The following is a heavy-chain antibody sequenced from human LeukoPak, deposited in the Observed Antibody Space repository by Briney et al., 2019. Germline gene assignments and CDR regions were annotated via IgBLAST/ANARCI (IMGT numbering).Heavy chain of an antibody. Sequence: SQTLSLTCAISGDTVSSNSAAWNWIRQSPSRGLEWLGRTYYRAKWYNDYAVSVKSRITINPDTSKNQFSLQLNSVAPEDTAVYYCARERIQLWEIHDAFDIWGQGTMVTVSS. CDR2: TYYRAKWYN. V-gene: IGHV6-1*01. D-gene: IGHD5-18*01. CDR3: ARERIQLWEIHDAFDI. J-gene: IGHJ3*02. CDR1: GDTVSSNSAA.